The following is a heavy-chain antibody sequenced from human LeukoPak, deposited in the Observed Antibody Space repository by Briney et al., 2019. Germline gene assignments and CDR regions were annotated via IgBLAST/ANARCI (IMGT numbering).Heavy chain of an antibody. V-gene: IGHV4-31*03. Sequence: SETLSLTCTVSGGSISSGGYYWSWIRQHPGKGLEWIGYIYYSGSTYYNPSLKSRVTISVDTSKNQFSLKLSSVTAADTVVYYCARGDRGVIINWGQGTLVTVSS. CDR2: IYYSGST. CDR1: GGSISSGGYY. CDR3: ARGDRGVIIN. D-gene: IGHD3-10*01. J-gene: IGHJ4*02.